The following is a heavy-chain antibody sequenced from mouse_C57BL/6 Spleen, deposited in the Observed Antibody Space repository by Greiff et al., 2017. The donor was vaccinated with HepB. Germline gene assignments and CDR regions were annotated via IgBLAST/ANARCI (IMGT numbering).Heavy chain of an antibody. Sequence: VQLQQSGAELVRPGSSVKLSCKASGYTFTSYWMHWVKQRPIQGLEWIGNIDPSDSETHYNQKFKDKATLTVDKSSSTAYMQLSSLTSEDSAVYYCARVGGSSYGAYWGQGTLVTVSA. J-gene: IGHJ3*01. D-gene: IGHD1-1*01. CDR2: IDPSDSET. CDR3: ARVGGSSYGAY. CDR1: GYTFTSYW. V-gene: IGHV1-52*01.